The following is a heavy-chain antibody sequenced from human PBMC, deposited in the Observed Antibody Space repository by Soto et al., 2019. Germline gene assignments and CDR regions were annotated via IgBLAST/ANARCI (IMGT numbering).Heavy chain of an antibody. CDR1: EFTFSTYA. Sequence: GGSLRLSCAASEFTFSTYAMSWVRQAPGKGLEWVSAISGSGGGTFYADSVKGRFTISRDNSKNTLYLQMISLRAEDTAVYYCAKGGGDIPMAQGIHFYYYGMDVWGQGTTVTVSS. CDR2: ISGSGGGT. CDR3: AKGGGDIPMAQGIHFYYYGMDV. J-gene: IGHJ6*02. D-gene: IGHD5-18*01. V-gene: IGHV3-23*01.